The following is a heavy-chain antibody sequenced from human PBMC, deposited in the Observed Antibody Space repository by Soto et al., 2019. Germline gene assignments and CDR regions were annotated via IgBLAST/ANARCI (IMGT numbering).Heavy chain of an antibody. V-gene: IGHV3-66*01. CDR2: IYSGGST. D-gene: IGHD2-8*01. J-gene: IGHJ4*02. CDR3: ARSWGNPVGDCTNGVCPNFDY. Sequence: EVQLVESGGGLVQPGGSLRLSCAASGFTVSRSYMSWVRQAPGKGLEWVSVIYSGGSTYDADSVKGRFTISRDNSKNTLYLQMNSLRAEDTAVYYCARSWGNPVGDCTNGVCPNFDYWGQGTQVTVSS. CDR1: GFTVSRSY.